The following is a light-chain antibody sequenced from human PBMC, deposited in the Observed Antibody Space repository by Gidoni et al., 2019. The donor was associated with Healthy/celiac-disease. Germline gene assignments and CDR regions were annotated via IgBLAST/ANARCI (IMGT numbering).Light chain of an antibody. CDR2: DVS. V-gene: IGLV2-11*01. J-gene: IGLJ2*01. CDR1: SSDVGGFNY. Sequence: QSALTQPRSVSGSPGQSVTISCTGTSSDVGGFNYVSWYQPPPGKAPKLMIYDVSKRPSGVPDRFSGSKSGNTASLTISGLQAEDEADYYCCSYAGSYTFEVFGGGNKLTVL. CDR3: CSYAGSYTFEV.